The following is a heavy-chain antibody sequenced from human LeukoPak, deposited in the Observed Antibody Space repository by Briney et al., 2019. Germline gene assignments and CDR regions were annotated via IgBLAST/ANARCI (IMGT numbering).Heavy chain of an antibody. CDR1: GASISSGGHY. J-gene: IGHJ1*01. D-gene: IGHD3/OR15-3a*01. Sequence: SQTLSPTCTVSGASISSGGHYWNWIRQHPGKGLEWIGYVYYSGSTFYNPSLRSRLSISLDTSKNQFSLEMTSVTAADTAVYYCAKAGSVIAMDSWGQGTPVTVSS. V-gene: IGHV4-31*03. CDR3: AKAGSVIAMDS. CDR2: VYYSGST.